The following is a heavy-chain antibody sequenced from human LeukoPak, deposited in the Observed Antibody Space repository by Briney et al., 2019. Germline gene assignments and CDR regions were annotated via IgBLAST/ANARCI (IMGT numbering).Heavy chain of an antibody. J-gene: IGHJ4*02. CDR2: ISYDGSNK. Sequence: GRSLRLSCAASGFTFSSYGMHWVRQAPGKGLEWVAVISYDGSNKYYADSVKGRFTISRDNSKNTLYLQMNSLRAEDAAVYYCAKDRQWLAHQPMYYFDYWGQGTLVTVSS. V-gene: IGHV3-30*18. CDR1: GFTFSSYG. CDR3: AKDRQWLAHQPMYYFDY. D-gene: IGHD6-19*01.